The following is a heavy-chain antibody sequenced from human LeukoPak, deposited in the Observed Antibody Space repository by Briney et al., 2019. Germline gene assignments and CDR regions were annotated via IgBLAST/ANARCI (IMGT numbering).Heavy chain of an antibody. CDR1: GGSISSYY. CDR2: IYTSGST. V-gene: IGHV4-4*07. Sequence: SETLSLTCTVSGGSISSYYWSWIRQPAGKGLEWIGRIYTSGSTNYNPSLKSRVTMAVDTSKNQFSLKLSSVTAADTAVYYCARDPSDYGGNGYFDYWGQGPLVTVSS. J-gene: IGHJ4*02. CDR3: ARDPSDYGGNGYFDY. D-gene: IGHD4-23*01.